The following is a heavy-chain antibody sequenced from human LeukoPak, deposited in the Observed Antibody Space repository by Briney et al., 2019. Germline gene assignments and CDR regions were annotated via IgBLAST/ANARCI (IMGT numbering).Heavy chain of an antibody. J-gene: IGHJ4*02. Sequence: SETLSLTCTVSGGSISSSSYYWGWIRQPPGKGLEWIGSIYYSGSTYYNPSLKSRVTISVDTSKNQFSLKLSSVTAADTAVYFCARGIITTVATFDYWGQGTLVTVSS. V-gene: IGHV4-39*07. D-gene: IGHD4-17*01. CDR1: GGSISSSSYY. CDR2: IYYSGST. CDR3: ARGIITTVATFDY.